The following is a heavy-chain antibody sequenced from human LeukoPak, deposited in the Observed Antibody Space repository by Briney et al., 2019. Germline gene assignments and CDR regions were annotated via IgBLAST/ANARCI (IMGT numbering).Heavy chain of an antibody. J-gene: IGHJ5*02. CDR1: GFTFSSYA. D-gene: IGHD3-10*01. Sequence: PGGSLRLSCAASGFTFSSYAMSWVRQAPGKGLEWVSAISGSGGSTYYADSVKGRFTISRDNSKKTLSLQMNSLRADDTAVYYCAKGGSGSGPSRWFDPWGQGTQVTVSS. CDR2: ISGSGGST. V-gene: IGHV3-23*01. CDR3: AKGGSGSGPSRWFDP.